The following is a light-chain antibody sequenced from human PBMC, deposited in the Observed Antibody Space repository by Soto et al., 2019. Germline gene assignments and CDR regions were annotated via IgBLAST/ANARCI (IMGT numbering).Light chain of an antibody. V-gene: IGKV1-39*01. Sequence: DIQMTQSPPSLSASVGDRVTITCRASQFISGSLNWFPQKSGKTPKLLIYGSSTLQGGVPSRFSGSGSGSHFSLTINSLQVEDFATYYCQQSYSTPRTFGGGTKVDIK. CDR2: GSS. CDR3: QQSYSTPRT. J-gene: IGKJ4*01. CDR1: QFISGS.